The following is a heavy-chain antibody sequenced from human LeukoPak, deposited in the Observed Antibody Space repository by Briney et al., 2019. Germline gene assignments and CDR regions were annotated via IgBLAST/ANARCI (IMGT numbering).Heavy chain of an antibody. CDR1: GGSISSYY. Sequence: SETPSLTCTVSGGSISSYYWSWIRQPPGKGLEWIGYIYCSGSTNYNPSLKSRVTISVDTSKNQFSLKLSSVTAADTAVYYCARSGSYYSPPDYWGQGTLVTVSS. V-gene: IGHV4-59*01. CDR3: ARSGSYYSPPDY. D-gene: IGHD1-26*01. J-gene: IGHJ4*02. CDR2: IYCSGST.